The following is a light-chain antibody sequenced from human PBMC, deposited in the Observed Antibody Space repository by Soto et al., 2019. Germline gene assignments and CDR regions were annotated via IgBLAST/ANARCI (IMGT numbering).Light chain of an antibody. CDR3: SSYTSSSTLV. CDR2: DVS. Sequence: QSVLTQPASVSGSPGQSITISCTGTSSDVGGYNYVSWYQQHPGKAPKLMIYDVSNRPSGVSNRFSGSKSGNTASLTISGLQAEDEAAYYCSSYTSSSTLVFGTGTKSPS. J-gene: IGLJ1*01. CDR1: SSDVGGYNY. V-gene: IGLV2-14*01.